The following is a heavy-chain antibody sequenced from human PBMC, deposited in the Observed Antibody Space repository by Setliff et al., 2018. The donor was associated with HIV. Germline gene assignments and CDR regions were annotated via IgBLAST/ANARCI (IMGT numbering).Heavy chain of an antibody. CDR1: GIPIDRVYS. Sequence: PSETLSLTCGVSGIPIDRVYSWAWIRQPPGKGLEWIGTISRSGSTHYNSPLQGRISISIDTSKNQFSLTLTSVTAADTAMYYCARDQSDYNVLTGFGDFDYWGHGTLVTVSS. D-gene: IGHD3-9*01. J-gene: IGHJ4*01. CDR3: ARDQSDYNVLTGFGDFDY. CDR2: ISRSGST. V-gene: IGHV4-38-2*02.